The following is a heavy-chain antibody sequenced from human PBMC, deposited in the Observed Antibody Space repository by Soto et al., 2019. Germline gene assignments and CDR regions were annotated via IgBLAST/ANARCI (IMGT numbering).Heavy chain of an antibody. V-gene: IGHV1-18*01. CDR3: AREADIVVVPAATPDYYYYYGMDV. Sequence: ASVKVSCKASGYTFTSYGISWVRQAPGQGLEWMGWISAYNGNTNYAQKLQGRVTMTTDESTSTAYMELSSLRSEDTAVYYCAREADIVVVPAATPDYYYYYGMDVWGQGTTVTVSS. CDR1: GYTFTSYG. D-gene: IGHD2-2*01. J-gene: IGHJ6*02. CDR2: ISAYNGNT.